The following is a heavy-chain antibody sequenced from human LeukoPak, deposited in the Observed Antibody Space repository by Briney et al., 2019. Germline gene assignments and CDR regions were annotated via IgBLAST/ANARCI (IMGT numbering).Heavy chain of an antibody. CDR2: MNPNSGNT. CDR1: GYTFTSYD. V-gene: IGHV1-8*01. CDR3: ARGCSSPFGWFDP. J-gene: IGHJ5*02. Sequence: EASVKVSCKASGYTFTSYDINWVRQATGQGLEWMGWMNPNSGNTGYAQKFQGRVTMTRNTSISTAYMELSSLRSEDTAVYYCARGCSSPFGWFDPWGQGTLVTVSS. D-gene: IGHD2-15*01.